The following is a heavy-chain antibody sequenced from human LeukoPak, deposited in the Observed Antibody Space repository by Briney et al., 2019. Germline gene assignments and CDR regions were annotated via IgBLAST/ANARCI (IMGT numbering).Heavy chain of an antibody. Sequence: GGSLRLSCAATGFTFSSYAMSWVRQAPGKGLEWVSAISGSGGSTYYADSVKGRFTISRDNSKNTLYLQMNSLRVEDTAVYYCAKSLPCHTNDYYYGMDVWGQGTTVTVSS. V-gene: IGHV3-23*01. CDR3: AKSLPCHTNDYYYGMDV. CDR2: ISGSGGST. J-gene: IGHJ6*02. CDR1: GFTFSSYA.